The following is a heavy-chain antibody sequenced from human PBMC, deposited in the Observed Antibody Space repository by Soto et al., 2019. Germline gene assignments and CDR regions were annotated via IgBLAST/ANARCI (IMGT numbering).Heavy chain of an antibody. CDR1: GGSIRNSDYY. V-gene: IGHV4-39*01. D-gene: IGHD1-1*01. CDR2: TSYSGAS. Sequence: SETLSLTCTVSGGSIRNSDYYLVWIRQPPGKGLEWIGSTSYSGASYYNPSLRSRITFSVDTSENQFSVRLSSVTGADTAVYYCARRLRNGKYLDYWGQGTLLTVSS. J-gene: IGHJ4*02. CDR3: ARRLRNGKYLDY.